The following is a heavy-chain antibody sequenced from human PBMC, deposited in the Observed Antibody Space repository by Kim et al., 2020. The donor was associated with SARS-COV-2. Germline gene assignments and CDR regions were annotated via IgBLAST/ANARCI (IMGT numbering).Heavy chain of an antibody. J-gene: IGHJ5*02. CDR3: ARDAPGSGGYSHWFDP. D-gene: IGHD1-26*01. Sequence: SETLSLTCTVSGGSISSGGYYWSWIRQHPGKGLEWIGYIYYRGSTYYNPSLKSRVTISVDTSKNQFSLKLSSVTAAATAVYYGARDAPGSGGYSHWFDPWGQGTLVTVSS. CDR1: GGSISSGGYY. CDR2: IYYRGST. V-gene: IGHV4-31*03.